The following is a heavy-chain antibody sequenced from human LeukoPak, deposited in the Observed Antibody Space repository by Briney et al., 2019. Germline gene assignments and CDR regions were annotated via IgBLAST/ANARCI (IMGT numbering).Heavy chain of an antibody. Sequence: GGSLRLSCAASGFTFSSYAMSWVRQVPGKGLGWVSSISYSSTYIYYADSVKGRFTISRDNAKKLLYLQMNSLRAEDTAVYYCARDYDRDYFDYWGQGALVTVSS. J-gene: IGHJ4*02. V-gene: IGHV3-21*01. D-gene: IGHD1-14*01. CDR2: ISYSSTYI. CDR3: ARDYDRDYFDY. CDR1: GFTFSSYA.